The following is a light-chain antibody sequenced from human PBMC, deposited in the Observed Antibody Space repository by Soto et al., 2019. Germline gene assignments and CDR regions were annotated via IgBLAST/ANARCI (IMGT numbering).Light chain of an antibody. CDR2: GAS. J-gene: IGKJ4*01. Sequence: EIVLTQSPGTLSLSPGERATLSCRASQSVSRSYLSWYQQKPGQAPRLLIYGASSRGTGIPDRFSGSGSGTDFTLTISRLEPEDFAVYYCQQYGSSLQVTFGGVSKVEIK. CDR1: QSVSRSY. V-gene: IGKV3-20*01. CDR3: QQYGSSLQVT.